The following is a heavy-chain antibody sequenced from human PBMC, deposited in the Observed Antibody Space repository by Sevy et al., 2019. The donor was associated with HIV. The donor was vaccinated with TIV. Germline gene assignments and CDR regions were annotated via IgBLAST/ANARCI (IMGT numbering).Heavy chain of an antibody. J-gene: IGHJ4*02. V-gene: IGHV3-23*01. D-gene: IGHD2-8*01. CDR3: AREGCTKPHDY. CDR1: RFTFSKYS. CDR2: LSFGCGEI. Sequence: GGSLRLSCAASRFTFSKYSMSWVRQPPGKGLEWVSTLSFGCGEINYSDSVKGRFTISRDNSKNYVYLQMNNLRPEDTAVYYCAREGCTKPHDYWGQGTLVTVSS.